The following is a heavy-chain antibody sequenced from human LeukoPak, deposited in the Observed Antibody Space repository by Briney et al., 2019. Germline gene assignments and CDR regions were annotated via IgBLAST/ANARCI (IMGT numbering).Heavy chain of an antibody. Sequence: GGSLRLSCAASGFTFSSYGMHWVRQAPGKGLEWVAVISYDGSNKYYADSVKGRFTISRDNSKNTLYLQMNSPRAEDTAVYYCAKGEDYGDFDYWGQGTLVTVSS. V-gene: IGHV3-30*18. CDR1: GFTFSSYG. J-gene: IGHJ4*02. D-gene: IGHD4-17*01. CDR2: ISYDGSNK. CDR3: AKGEDYGDFDY.